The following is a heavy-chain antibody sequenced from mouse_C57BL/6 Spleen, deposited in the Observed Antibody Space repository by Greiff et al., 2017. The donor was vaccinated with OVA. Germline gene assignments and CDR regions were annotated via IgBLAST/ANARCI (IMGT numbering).Heavy chain of an antibody. CDR1: GFTFSDYG. J-gene: IGHJ4*01. Sequence: EVKLVESGGGLVKPGGSLKLSCAASGFTFSDYGMHWVRQAPEKGLEWVAYISSGSSTIYYADTVKGRFTISRDNATNTRFLQMTSLRSEDTAMDYCARGVRRGGYAMDYWGQGTSVTVSS. CDR2: ISSGSSTI. D-gene: IGHD2-14*01. CDR3: ARGVRRGGYAMDY. V-gene: IGHV5-17*01.